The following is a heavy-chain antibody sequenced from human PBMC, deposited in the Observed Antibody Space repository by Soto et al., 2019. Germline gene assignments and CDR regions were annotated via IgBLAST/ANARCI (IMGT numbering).Heavy chain of an antibody. CDR3: ARDRWAADY. CDR2: IYSGGST. V-gene: IGHV3-66*01. D-gene: IGHD3-16*01. CDR1: GFTVSTKY. J-gene: IGHJ4*02. Sequence: EVQLMESGGGLVQPGGSLRLSCAASGFTVSTKYMSWVRQAPGKGLEWVSVIYSGGSTFYADSVRGRFTISKDNSKNTVNLQMNSLRAEDTAVYYCARDRWAADYWGQGTLVTVSS.